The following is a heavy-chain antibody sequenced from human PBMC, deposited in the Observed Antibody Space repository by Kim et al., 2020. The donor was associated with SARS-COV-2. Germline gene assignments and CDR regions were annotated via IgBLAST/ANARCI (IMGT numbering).Heavy chain of an antibody. D-gene: IGHD6-19*01. V-gene: IGHV3-21*01. CDR1: GFTFSSYS. CDR2: ISSSSSYI. CDR3: ARGIYSSGLPYFDY. J-gene: IGHJ4*02. Sequence: GGSLRLSCAASGFTFSSYSMNWVRQAPGKGLEWVSSISSSSSYIYYADSVKGRFTISRDNAKNSLYLQMNSLRAEDTAEYYCARGIYSSGLPYFDYWGQGTLVTVSS.